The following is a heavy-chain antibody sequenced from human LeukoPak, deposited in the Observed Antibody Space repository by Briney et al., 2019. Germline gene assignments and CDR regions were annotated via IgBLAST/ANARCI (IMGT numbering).Heavy chain of an antibody. CDR3: ARGTNWNAWD. V-gene: IGHV4-34*01. CDR2: INHSGST. J-gene: IGHJ4*02. D-gene: IGHD1-1*01. Sequence: SETLSLTCAVYGGSFSGYYWSWIRQPPGKGLEWIGEINHSGSTYYNPSLKSRVTISVDTSKNQFSLKLSSVTAADTAVYYCARGTNWNAWDWGQGTLVTVSS. CDR1: GGSFSGYY.